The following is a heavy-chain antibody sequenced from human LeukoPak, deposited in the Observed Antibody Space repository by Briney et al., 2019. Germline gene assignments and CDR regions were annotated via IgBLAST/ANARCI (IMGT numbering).Heavy chain of an antibody. D-gene: IGHD5-12*01. CDR3: ARDVGLSGYDFHDY. CDR2: IKYDGSEK. Sequence: PGGSLRLSCVDSGFTLGTYSKTWVRQAPGKGLEWVANIKYDGSEKYYVDSVKGRFTISRDNAKNSLYLQMNSLRAEDTAVYYCARDVGLSGYDFHDYWGQGTLVTVSS. V-gene: IGHV3-7*01. CDR1: GFTLGTYS. J-gene: IGHJ4*02.